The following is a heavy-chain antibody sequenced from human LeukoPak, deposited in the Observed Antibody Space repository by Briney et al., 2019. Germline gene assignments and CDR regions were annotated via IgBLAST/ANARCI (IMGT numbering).Heavy chain of an antibody. J-gene: IGHJ6*02. CDR3: ARDACSSTSCPQNYYYYGMDV. CDR2: ISTYNGNT. Sequence: ASVKASCKASGYTFTSYGISWVRQAPGQGLEWMGWISTYNGNTNYAQKLQGRVTLTTDTSTSTAYMELTSLRSDDTAVYYCARDACSSTSCPQNYYYYGMDVWGQGTTVTVSS. V-gene: IGHV1-18*01. CDR1: GYTFTSYG. D-gene: IGHD2-2*01.